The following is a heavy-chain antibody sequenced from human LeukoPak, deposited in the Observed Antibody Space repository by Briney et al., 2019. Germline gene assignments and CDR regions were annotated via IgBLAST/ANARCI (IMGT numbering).Heavy chain of an antibody. D-gene: IGHD2-15*01. CDR1: GFTFSSYE. V-gene: IGHV3-48*03. J-gene: IGHJ3*02. Sequence: GGSLRLSCAASGFTFSSYEMNWVRQAPGKGLEWVSYISSSGSTIYYADSVKGRFTISRDNAKNSLYLQMNSLRAEDTAVYYCARDFGWQLSRGDAFDIWGQGTMVTVSS. CDR2: ISSSGSTI. CDR3: ARDFGWQLSRGDAFDI.